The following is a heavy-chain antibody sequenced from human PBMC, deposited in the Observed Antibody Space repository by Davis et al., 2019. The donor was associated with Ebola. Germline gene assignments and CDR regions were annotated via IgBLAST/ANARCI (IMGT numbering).Heavy chain of an antibody. CDR1: GFTFSTYA. Sequence: PGGSLRLSCAASGFTFSTYAMTWVRQAPGKGLEWVSRISGSGGDPHYADSVKGRFTISRDNSKNTLYLQMDSLKVEDTALYYCATDYDYWGQGTLVTVSS. V-gene: IGHV3-23*01. CDR2: ISGSGGDP. J-gene: IGHJ4*02. CDR3: ATDYDY.